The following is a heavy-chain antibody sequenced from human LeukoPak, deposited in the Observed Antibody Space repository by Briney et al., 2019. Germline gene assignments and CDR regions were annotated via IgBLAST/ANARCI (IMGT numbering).Heavy chain of an antibody. D-gene: IGHD2-2*01. CDR1: GYTFTAYY. J-gene: IGHJ6*02. CDR2: INPKSGGT. CDR3: ARDHCSANSCYEDYYNGLDV. Sequence: ASVKVSCKASGYTFTAYYLQWVRLAPGQGLEWMGWINPKSGGTEYAQRFQGRVTMTRDTSISTAYMELSRLRSDDTAAYYCARDHCSANSCYEDYYNGLDVWGQGTTVTVSS. V-gene: IGHV1-2*02.